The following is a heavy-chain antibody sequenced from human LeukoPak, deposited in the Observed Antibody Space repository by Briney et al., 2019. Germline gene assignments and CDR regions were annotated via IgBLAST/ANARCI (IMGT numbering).Heavy chain of an antibody. Sequence: ASLKVSCKASGYTFTIYYMHWVRQAPEQGLECRGIINPGGGGTSYPQKFQGRVTMTKDPSTSTVYMELSSLRSDDTAVYYCAGGGAVAGPYYFDYWGQGTLVTVSS. CDR2: INPGGGGT. CDR3: AGGGAVAGPYYFDY. CDR1: GYTFTIYY. V-gene: IGHV1-46*01. D-gene: IGHD6-19*01. J-gene: IGHJ4*02.